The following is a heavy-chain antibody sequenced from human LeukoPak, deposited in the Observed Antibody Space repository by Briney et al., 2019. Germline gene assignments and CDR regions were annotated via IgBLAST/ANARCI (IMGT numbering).Heavy chain of an antibody. Sequence: PGGSLRLSCAASGFTFSNAWMSWVRRAPGKGLEWVGRIKSKTDGGTTDYAAPVKGRFTISRDDSKNTLYLQMNSLKTEDTAVYYCTTVYYDFWSGYFKDVWGKGTTVTVSS. D-gene: IGHD3-3*01. V-gene: IGHV3-15*01. J-gene: IGHJ6*04. CDR2: IKSKTDGGTT. CDR3: TTVYYDFWSGYFKDV. CDR1: GFTFSNAW.